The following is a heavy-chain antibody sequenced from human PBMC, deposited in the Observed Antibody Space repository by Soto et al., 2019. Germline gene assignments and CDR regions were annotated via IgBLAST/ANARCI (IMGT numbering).Heavy chain of an antibody. D-gene: IGHD4-17*01. CDR3: GAHAGATYGPLDY. V-gene: IGHV4-4*02. CDR1: FGSITSANW. J-gene: IGHJ4*02. Sequence: SETLSLTCAVSFGSITSANWWTWVRQPPGKELEWLGEIYHTGTTNYNPSLKNRVTISVDKSKNLFSLRLFSVTAADTAVYYCGAHAGATYGPLDYWGRGTLVTVSS. CDR2: IYHTGTT.